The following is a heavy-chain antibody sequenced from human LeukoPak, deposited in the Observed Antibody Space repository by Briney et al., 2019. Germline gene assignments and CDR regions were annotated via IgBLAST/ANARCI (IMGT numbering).Heavy chain of an antibody. D-gene: IGHD2-21*01. CDR2: ISYDGSNK. V-gene: IGHV3-30-3*01. CDR3: ARDLGPPYWGGGSRHYLDYYYGMDV. J-gene: IGHJ6*02. Sequence: GRSLRLSCAASGFTFSSYAMHWVRQAPGKGLEWVAVISYDGSNKYYADSAKGRFTISRDNSKNTLYLQMNSLRAEDTAVYYCARDLGPPYWGGGSRHYLDYYYGMDVWGQGTTVTVSS. CDR1: GFTFSSYA.